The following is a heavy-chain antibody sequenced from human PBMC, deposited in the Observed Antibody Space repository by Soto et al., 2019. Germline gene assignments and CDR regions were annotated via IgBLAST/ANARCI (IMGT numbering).Heavy chain of an antibody. CDR1: GYTFTSYY. CDR3: AREQGPYGSGQSMDV. V-gene: IGHV1-46*01. CDR2: INPSGGST. J-gene: IGHJ6*02. D-gene: IGHD3-10*01. Sequence: ASVKVSCKASGYTFTSYYMHWVRQAPGQGLEWMGIINPSGGSTSYAQKFQGRVTMTRDTSTSTVYMELSSLRSEDTAVYYCAREQGPYGSGQSMDVWGQGTLVTVSS.